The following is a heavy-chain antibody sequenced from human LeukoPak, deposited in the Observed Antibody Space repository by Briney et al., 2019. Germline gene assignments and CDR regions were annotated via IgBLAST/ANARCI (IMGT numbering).Heavy chain of an antibody. CDR3: ARGDYCSGGSCYLNY. Sequence: SETLSLTCAVYGGSFSGYYWSWIRQPPGKGLEWIGEINHSGSTTYNPSLKTRVTISVDTSKNQLSLKVTSVTAADTAAYYCARGDYCSGGSCYLNYWGQGTLVTVSS. CDR2: INHSGST. D-gene: IGHD2-15*01. CDR1: GGSFSGYY. V-gene: IGHV4-34*01. J-gene: IGHJ4*02.